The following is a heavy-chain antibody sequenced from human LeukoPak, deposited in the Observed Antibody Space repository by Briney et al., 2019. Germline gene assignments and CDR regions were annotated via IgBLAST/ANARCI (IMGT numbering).Heavy chain of an antibody. D-gene: IGHD3-22*01. Sequence: PSETLSLTCTVSGGSISSYHWRWIRQPPGKGLEWIGYIYYSGSTNYNPSLKSRVTISVDTSKNQFSLKLSSVTAADTAVYYCARQDSSGYYIDYWGQGTLVTVSS. CDR2: IYYSGST. V-gene: IGHV4-59*08. CDR3: ARQDSSGYYIDY. CDR1: GGSISSYH. J-gene: IGHJ4*02.